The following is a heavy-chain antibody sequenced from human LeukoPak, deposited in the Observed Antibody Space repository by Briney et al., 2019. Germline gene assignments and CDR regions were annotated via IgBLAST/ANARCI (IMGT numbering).Heavy chain of an antibody. Sequence: PSGRLFRPCSVAGGSIISSSDYWGGSRQPGGEGLGWVGIIYDSGSTYYNPSLKSRVTISVATSTHQFSLNLSSATAAATAVYSCASFYGSGSPPRFDYWGQGTLVTVSS. J-gene: IGHJ4*02. CDR2: IYDSGST. CDR1: GGSIISSSDY. V-gene: IGHV4-39*01. D-gene: IGHD3-10*01. CDR3: ASFYGSGSPPRFDY.